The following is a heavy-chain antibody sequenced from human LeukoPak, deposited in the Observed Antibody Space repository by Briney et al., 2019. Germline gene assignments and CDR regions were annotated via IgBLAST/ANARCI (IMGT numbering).Heavy chain of an antibody. Sequence: ASVKVSCKASGYTFTSYGISWVRQAPGQGLEWMGWISAYNGNTNYAQKLQGRVTMTTDTSTSTAYMELRSLKSDDTAVYYCARTGVPSYYDFWSHAFDIWGQGTMVTVSS. CDR3: ARTGVPSYYDFWSHAFDI. CDR2: ISAYNGNT. D-gene: IGHD3-3*01. CDR1: GYTFTSYG. V-gene: IGHV1-18*01. J-gene: IGHJ3*02.